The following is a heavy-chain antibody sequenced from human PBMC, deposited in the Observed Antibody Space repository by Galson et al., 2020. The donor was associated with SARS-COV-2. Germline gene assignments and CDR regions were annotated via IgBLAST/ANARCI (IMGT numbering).Heavy chain of an antibody. CDR2: IDYGGTV. D-gene: IGHD3-10*01. J-gene: IGHJ4*02. Sequence: SSETLSLTCTASGGSITNTSYYWAWLRQPPGKGLEWIGSIDYGGTVFYNPSLTGRVTMLVDTSKNHFSLRLTSVTAADTAVYYCARGSGSATQRNGANFDCWGQGTLVTVSS. CDR1: GGSITNTSYY. V-gene: IGHV4-39*07. CDR3: ARGSGSATQRNGANFDC.